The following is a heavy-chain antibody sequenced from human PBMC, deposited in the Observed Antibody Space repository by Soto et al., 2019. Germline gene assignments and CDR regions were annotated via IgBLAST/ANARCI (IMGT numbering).Heavy chain of an antibody. CDR3: ARDHSARYCSGGSCFDGMDV. CDR1: GFTFSSYS. D-gene: IGHD2-15*01. Sequence: GSLRLSCAASGFTFSSYSMNWVRQAPGKGLEWVSSISSSSSYIYYADSVKGRFTISRDNAKNSLYLQMNSLRAEDTAVYYCARDHSARYCSGGSCFDGMDVWGQGTTVTVSS. V-gene: IGHV3-21*01. CDR2: ISSSSSYI. J-gene: IGHJ6*02.